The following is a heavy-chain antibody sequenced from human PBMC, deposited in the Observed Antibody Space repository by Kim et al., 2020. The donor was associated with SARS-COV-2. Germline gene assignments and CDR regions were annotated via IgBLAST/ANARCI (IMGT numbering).Heavy chain of an antibody. CDR1: VGTFSSYA. CDR2: IIPIFGTA. CDR3: ARDDELAAAGTLYYYYGMDV. Sequence: SSVNFSCNSSVGTFSSYAISWVRQAPGQGLEWMGGIIPIFGTANYAQKFQGRVTITADESTSTAYMELSSLRSEDTAVYYCARDDELAAAGTLYYYYGMDVWGQGTTVTVSS. V-gene: IGHV1-69*13. D-gene: IGHD6-13*01. J-gene: IGHJ6*02.